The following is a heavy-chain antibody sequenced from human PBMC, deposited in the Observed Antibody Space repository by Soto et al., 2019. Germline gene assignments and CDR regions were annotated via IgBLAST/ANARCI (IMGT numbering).Heavy chain of an antibody. Sequence: GGSLRLSCAASGFTFDYFAMHWVRQAPGKGLEWVSGISWNSGSIGYADSVKGRFTISRDNAKNSLFLQMNSLRAEDTALYYCAKDSTISAAGWLGPWGQGTLVTVSS. V-gene: IGHV3-9*01. D-gene: IGHD6-13*01. CDR1: GFTFDYFA. CDR2: ISWNSGSI. J-gene: IGHJ5*02. CDR3: AKDSTISAAGWLGP.